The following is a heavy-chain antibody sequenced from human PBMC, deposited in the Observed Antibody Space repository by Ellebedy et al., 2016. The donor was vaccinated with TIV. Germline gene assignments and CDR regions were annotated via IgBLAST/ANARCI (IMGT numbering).Heavy chain of an antibody. J-gene: IGHJ6*02. CDR2: IGDVGDTT. V-gene: IGHV3-23*01. CDR1: GFTVSSNY. Sequence: GGSLRLSCAASGFTVSSNYMSWIRQAPGKGLEWVSVIGDVGDTTSYADSVKGRFSISRDISKNTLYLQMNSLRVEDTALYYCAKSSSASRYSSSDVWGQGATVTVSS. CDR3: AKSSSASRYSSSDV. D-gene: IGHD2-15*01.